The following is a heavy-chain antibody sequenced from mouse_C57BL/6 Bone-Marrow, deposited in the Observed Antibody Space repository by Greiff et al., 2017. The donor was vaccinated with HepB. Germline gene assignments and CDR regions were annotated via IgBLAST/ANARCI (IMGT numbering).Heavy chain of an antibody. CDR1: GYTFTSYW. Sequence: QVQLQQPGAELVKPGASVKLSCKASGYTFTSYWMHWVKQRPGRGLELIGRIDPNSGGTKYNEKFKSKATLTVDKPSSTAYMQLSSLTSEDSAVYYCARSWFYYYGSRFDYWGQGTTLAVSS. CDR2: IDPNSGGT. V-gene: IGHV1-72*01. J-gene: IGHJ2*01. CDR3: ARSWFYYYGSRFDY. D-gene: IGHD1-1*01.